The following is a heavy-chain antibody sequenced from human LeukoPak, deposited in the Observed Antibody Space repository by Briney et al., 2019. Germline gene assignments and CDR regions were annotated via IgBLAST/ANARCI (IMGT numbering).Heavy chain of an antibody. CDR1: GFTFSNNW. D-gene: IGHD3-16*01. CDR3: ARGSRLTYG. CDR2: INEDGIQK. Sequence: GGSLRLSRAASGFTFSNNWMSWVRQTPGKGLEWVSNINEDGIQKYHVDSVKGRFTISRDNGDNSLFLQMNSLRAEDTGVYYCARGSRLTYGWGQGTLVTVS. V-gene: IGHV3-7*03. J-gene: IGHJ4*02.